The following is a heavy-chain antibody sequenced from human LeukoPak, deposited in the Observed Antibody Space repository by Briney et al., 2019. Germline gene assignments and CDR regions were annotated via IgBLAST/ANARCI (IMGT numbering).Heavy chain of an antibody. D-gene: IGHD4-17*01. CDR3: AKDASDFGDSYFDH. V-gene: IGHV3-33*06. Sequence: PGGSLRLSCEASGFNFNNYGMHWVRQAPGKGLEWVAALWFDGSHEYYADSVKGRFTISRDNFKNMLFMEMNALTAGDTAIYYCAKDASDFGDSYFDHWGQGTPVTVSS. CDR1: GFNFNNYG. J-gene: IGHJ4*02. CDR2: LWFDGSHE.